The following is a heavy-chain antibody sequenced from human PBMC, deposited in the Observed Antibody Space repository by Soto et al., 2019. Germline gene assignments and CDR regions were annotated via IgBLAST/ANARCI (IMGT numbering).Heavy chain of an antibody. CDR3: AKDLDSVVVTATLGMDV. D-gene: IGHD2-21*02. CDR2: ISYDGSNK. V-gene: IGHV3-30*18. J-gene: IGHJ6*02. Sequence: QVQLVESGGGVVQPGRSLRLSCAASGFTFSSYGMHWVRQAPGKGLEWVAVISYDGSNKYYADSVKGRFTISRDNSKNTLYLQMNSLRAEDTAVYYCAKDLDSVVVTATLGMDVWGQGTTVTVSS. CDR1: GFTFSSYG.